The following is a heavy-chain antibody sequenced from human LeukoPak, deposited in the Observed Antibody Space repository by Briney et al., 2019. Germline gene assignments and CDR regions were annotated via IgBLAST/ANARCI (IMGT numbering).Heavy chain of an antibody. CDR1: GFTFGEYA. CDR3: TRERRGFYMEV. CDR2: IAWDGSYT. Sequence: GGSLRLSCAASGFTFGEYAMQSVRQAPGKGLEWVSLIAWDGSYTYYADSVRGRFIISRDNSKNSLSMQMNSLRPEGTALYYCTRERRGFYMEVWGKGTTVTVSS. J-gene: IGHJ6*03. D-gene: IGHD3-10*01. V-gene: IGHV3-43D*04.